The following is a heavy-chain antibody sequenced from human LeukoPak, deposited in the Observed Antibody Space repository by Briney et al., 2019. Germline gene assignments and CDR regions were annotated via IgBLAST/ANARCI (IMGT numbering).Heavy chain of an antibody. CDR3: ARECYDSSGSYPDY. CDR2: INHRGST. Sequence: SETLSLTCAVYGGSFSGYYWSWIRQPPGKGLEWIGEINHRGSTNCNPSLKSRVTISVDTSKNQFSLKLSSVTAADTAVYYCARECYDSSGSYPDYWGQGTLVTVSS. V-gene: IGHV4-34*01. D-gene: IGHD3-22*01. J-gene: IGHJ4*02. CDR1: GGSFSGYY.